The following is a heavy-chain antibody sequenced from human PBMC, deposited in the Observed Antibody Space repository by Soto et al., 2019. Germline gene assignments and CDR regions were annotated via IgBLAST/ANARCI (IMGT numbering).Heavy chain of an antibody. CDR3: TAGATFNY. V-gene: IGHV3-15*01. J-gene: IGHJ4*02. CDR1: GFTFNNAW. CDR2: IKSKSDGGTI. Sequence: EVQLVESGGGLVKPGGSLRLSCAASGFTFNNAWMSWVRQAPGKGLEWVGRIKSKSDGGTIDYTAPVRGRFTISRDDSKNTVYLQMNSLKTEDTAVYYCTAGATFNYWGQGTPVIVSS.